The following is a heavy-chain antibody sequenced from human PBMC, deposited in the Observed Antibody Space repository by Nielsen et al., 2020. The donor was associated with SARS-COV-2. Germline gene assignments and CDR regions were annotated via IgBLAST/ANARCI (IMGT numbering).Heavy chain of an antibody. CDR1: GGSFSGYY. D-gene: IGHD1-26*01. J-gene: IGHJ4*02. CDR3: ARVDDVGY. V-gene: IGHV4-34*01. CDR2: INHSGST. Sequence: SETLSLTCAVYGGSFSGYYWSWIRQPPGKGLEWIGEINHSGSTNYNPSLKSRVTISVDTSKNQFSLKLSSVTAADTAVYYCARVDDVGYWGQGTLVTVSS.